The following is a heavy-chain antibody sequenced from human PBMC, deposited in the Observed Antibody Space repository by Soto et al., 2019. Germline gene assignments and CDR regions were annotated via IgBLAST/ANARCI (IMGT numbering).Heavy chain of an antibody. CDR1: GFTFSSYG. V-gene: IGHV3-30*18. J-gene: IGHJ6*02. Sequence: PGGSLRLSCAASGFTFSSYGMHWVRQAPGKGLEWVAVISYDGSNKYYADSVKGRFTISRDNSKNTLYLQMNSLRAEDTAVYYCAKCIHPIYYGPLQNYYYYGMDVWGQGTTVTVSS. CDR3: AKCIHPIYYGPLQNYYYYGMDV. CDR2: ISYDGSNK. D-gene: IGHD3-10*01.